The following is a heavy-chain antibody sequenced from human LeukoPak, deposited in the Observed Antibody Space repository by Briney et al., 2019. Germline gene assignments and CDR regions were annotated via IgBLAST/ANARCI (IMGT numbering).Heavy chain of an antibody. Sequence: PSETLSLTCAVYGGSFSGYYWSWIRQPPGKGLEWIGEINHSGSTNYNPSLKSRVTISVDTSKNQFSLKLSSVTAADTAVYYCARVGYCSSTSCYPNVYGMDVWGQGTTVTVSS. CDR3: ARVGYCSSTSCYPNVYGMDV. CDR1: GGSFSGYY. CDR2: INHSGST. D-gene: IGHD2-2*01. V-gene: IGHV4-34*01. J-gene: IGHJ6*02.